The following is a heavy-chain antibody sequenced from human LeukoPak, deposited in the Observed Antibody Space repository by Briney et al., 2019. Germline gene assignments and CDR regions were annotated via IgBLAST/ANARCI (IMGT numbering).Heavy chain of an antibody. D-gene: IGHD6-19*01. V-gene: IGHV4-34*01. CDR2: INHTGYT. J-gene: IGHJ4*02. CDR1: GVPFSNYY. CDR3: TRAVAGHPD. Sequence: SETLSLTCGLSGVPFSNYYWSWARQSPTQGLEWIGEINHTGYTNYNPSLKSGVTMSIDTSKNQFSLKLTAVTAADAGVYYCTRAVAGHPDWGQGTLVTVSS.